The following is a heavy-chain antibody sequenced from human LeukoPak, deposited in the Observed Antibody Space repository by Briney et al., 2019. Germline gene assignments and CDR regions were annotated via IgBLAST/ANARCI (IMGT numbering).Heavy chain of an antibody. V-gene: IGHV3-30-3*02. CDR3: AKESHGMDV. J-gene: IGHJ6*02. CDR2: ISYDGSNK. Sequence: AMHWVRXAPGKGLEWVAVISYDGSNKYYADSVKGRFTISRDNSKNTLYLQMNSLRAEDTAVYYCAKESHGMDVWGQGTTVTVSS. CDR1: A.